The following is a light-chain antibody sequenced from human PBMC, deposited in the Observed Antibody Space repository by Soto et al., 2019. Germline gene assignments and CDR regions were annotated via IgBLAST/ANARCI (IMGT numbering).Light chain of an antibody. J-gene: IGKJ1*01. CDR3: QQYNDWPRRT. V-gene: IGKV3-15*01. Sequence: DIVMTQSPATLSVSPGERVPLYCRASQGVSINLAWYQQKPGQAPRLLIYGTSTRATDVPARFTGSGSGTEFTLTINSVQSEDFAVYYCQQYNDWPRRTFGHGTKVLIK. CDR1: QGVSIN. CDR2: GTS.